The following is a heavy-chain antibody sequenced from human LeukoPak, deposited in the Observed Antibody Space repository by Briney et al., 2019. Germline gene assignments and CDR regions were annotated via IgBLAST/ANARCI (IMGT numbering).Heavy chain of an antibody. CDR3: ARAFGYYYDSSGYYYGEY. V-gene: IGHV1-18*01. J-gene: IGHJ4*02. CDR1: GNTFTSYG. Sequence: ASVKVSCKASGNTFTSYGISWVRQAPGQGLEWMGWISAYNGNTNYAQKLQGRVTMTTDTSTSTAYMELRSLRSDDTAVYYCARAFGYYYDSSGYYYGEYWGQGTLVTVSS. CDR2: ISAYNGNT. D-gene: IGHD3-22*01.